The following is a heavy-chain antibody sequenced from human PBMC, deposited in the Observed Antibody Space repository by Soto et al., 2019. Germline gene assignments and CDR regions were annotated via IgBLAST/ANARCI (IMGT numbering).Heavy chain of an antibody. D-gene: IGHD3-10*01. CDR3: ARAGGPYYDGSGSSQYYYYGMDV. CDR1: GFTFSSYA. V-gene: IGHV3-30-3*01. CDR2: ISYDGSNK. Sequence: GGSLRLSCAASGFTFSSYAMHWVRQAPGKGLEWVAVISYDGSNKYYADSVKGRFTISRDNSKNTLYLQMNSLRAEDTAVYYCARAGGPYYDGSGSSQYYYYGMDVWGQGTTVTVSS. J-gene: IGHJ6*02.